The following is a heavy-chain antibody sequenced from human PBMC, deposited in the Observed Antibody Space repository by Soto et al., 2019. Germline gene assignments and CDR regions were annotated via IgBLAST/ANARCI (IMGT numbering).Heavy chain of an antibody. CDR2: IYSTDNT. CDR1: GGSVSSNSYS. CDR3: ARDWGYCISTSCYGGGIAARRGMDV. V-gene: IGHV4-39*02. D-gene: IGHD2-2*01. J-gene: IGHJ6*02. Sequence: SETLSLTCTVSGGSVSSNSYSWGWIRQSPGKGLEWIGTIYSTDNTYYNPSLLSRVTISVDTSMNEFSLRLRSVTDADTAVYYCARDWGYCISTSCYGGGIAARRGMDVWGQGTTVTVSS.